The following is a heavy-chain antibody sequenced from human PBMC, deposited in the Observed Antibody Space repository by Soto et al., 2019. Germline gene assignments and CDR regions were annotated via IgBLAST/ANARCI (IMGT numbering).Heavy chain of an antibody. V-gene: IGHV3-30-3*01. CDR3: AKDVSFGSGSYTPY. J-gene: IGHJ4*02. CDR1: GFAFSSFA. CDR2: ISYDGSNK. Sequence: VQLVESGGGVVQPGKSLRLSCAASGFAFSSFAMHWVRQAPGKGLEWVAIISYDGSNKYYADSVKGRFTISRDNSNNTLYLQMNNLRAEDTAVYYCAKDVSFGSGSYTPYWGQGMRVTVSS. D-gene: IGHD3-10*01.